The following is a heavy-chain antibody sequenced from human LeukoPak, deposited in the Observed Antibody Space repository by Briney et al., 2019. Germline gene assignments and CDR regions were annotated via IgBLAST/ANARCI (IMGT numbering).Heavy chain of an antibody. CDR1: GFTFSDYY. V-gene: IGHV3-11*04. CDR3: ARDWPGDYYYYMDV. J-gene: IGHJ6*03. CDR2: ISSSGSTI. D-gene: IGHD1-26*01. Sequence: GGSLRLSCAASGFTFSDYYMSWIRQAPGKGLEWVSYISSSGSTIYYADSVKGRFTISRDNAKNSLYLQMNSLRAEDTAVYYCARDWPGDYYYYMDVWGKGTTVTVSS.